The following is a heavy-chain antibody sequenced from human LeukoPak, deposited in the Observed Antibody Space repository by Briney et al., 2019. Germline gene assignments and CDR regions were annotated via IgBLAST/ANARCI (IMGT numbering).Heavy chain of an antibody. Sequence: GGSLRLSCAASGFTFSSYAMSWVRQAPGKGLEWVSAISGSGGSTYYADSVKGRFTISRDHSKNTLYLQMNSLRVEDTAVYYCARGPGYCSGGSRYSADFDYWGQGTLVTVSS. CDR3: ARGPGYCSGGSRYSADFDY. D-gene: IGHD2-15*01. J-gene: IGHJ4*02. CDR2: ISGSGGST. CDR1: GFTFSSYA. V-gene: IGHV3-23*01.